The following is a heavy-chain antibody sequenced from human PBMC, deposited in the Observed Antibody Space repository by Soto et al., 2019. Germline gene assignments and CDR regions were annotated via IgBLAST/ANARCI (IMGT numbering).Heavy chain of an antibody. CDR2: MNPNSGNT. CDR3: ARETPKDCSGGSWSGGDVAFDI. V-gene: IGHV1-8*01. CDR1: GYTFTSYD. D-gene: IGHD2-15*01. Sequence: ASVKVSCKASGYTFTSYDINWVRQATGQGLEWMGWMNPNSGNTGYAQKFQGRVTMTRNTSISTAYLELSSLRSADTAVYYCARETPKDCSGGSWSGGDVAFDIWGQGTMVTVSS. J-gene: IGHJ3*02.